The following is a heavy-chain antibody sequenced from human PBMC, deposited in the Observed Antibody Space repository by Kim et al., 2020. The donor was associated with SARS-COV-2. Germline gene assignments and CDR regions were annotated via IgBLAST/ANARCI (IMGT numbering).Heavy chain of an antibody. CDR3: ARDLEYSSSSLLYYGMDV. V-gene: IGHV3-53*01. D-gene: IGHD6-6*01. CDR2: IYSGGST. Sequence: GGSLRLSCAASGFTVSSNYMSWVRQAPGKGLEWVSVIYSGGSTYYADSVKGRFTISRDNSKNTLYLQVNSLRAEDTAVYYCARDLEYSSSSLLYYGMDVWGQGTTVTVSS. J-gene: IGHJ6*02. CDR1: GFTVSSNY.